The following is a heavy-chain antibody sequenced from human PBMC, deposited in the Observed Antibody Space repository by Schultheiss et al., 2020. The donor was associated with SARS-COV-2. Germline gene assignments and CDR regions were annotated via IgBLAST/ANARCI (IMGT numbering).Heavy chain of an antibody. CDR3: ASRRLRLGELSLYGNDY. Sequence: SETLSLTCTVSGDSISSYYWSWIRQPPGKGLEWIGEINQSGSTNYNPSLKSRVTISVDTSKNQFSLKLSSVTAADTAVYYCASRRLRLGELSLYGNDYWGQGTLVTVSS. CDR2: INQSGST. D-gene: IGHD3-16*02. CDR1: GDSISSYY. J-gene: IGHJ4*02. V-gene: IGHV4-59*08.